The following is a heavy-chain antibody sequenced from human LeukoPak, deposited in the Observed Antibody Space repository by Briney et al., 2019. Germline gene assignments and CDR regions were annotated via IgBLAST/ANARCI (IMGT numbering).Heavy chain of an antibody. V-gene: IGHV1-3*01. CDR3: ARDDCGDTCYPGGY. J-gene: IGHJ4*02. D-gene: IGHD2-21*01. Sequence: ASVKVSCKASGYIFTKYVVHWVRQAPGQRPEWMGWIKAGNGDTKYSQNFQDRLTITRDTSASTVYMELSSLTSEDTALYYCARDDCGDTCYPGGYCGQGTLVTVSS. CDR2: IKAGNGDT. CDR1: GYIFTKYV.